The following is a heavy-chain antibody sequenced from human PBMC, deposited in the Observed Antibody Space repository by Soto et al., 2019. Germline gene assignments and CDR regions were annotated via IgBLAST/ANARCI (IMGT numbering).Heavy chain of an antibody. CDR3: VRERYQVISDGMDV. CDR2: INPETGGT. CDR1: GYTFTGYY. Sequence: QVQLVQSGADVKTPGASVRVSCKASGYTFTGYYVHWVREAPGQGLEWMGWINPETGGTSYAQKFQGRVTLSRDTSINTAYLELSRLRFDDAAAYFCVRERYQVISDGMDVWGRGTTVTVSS. V-gene: IGHV1-2*02. D-gene: IGHD2-2*01. J-gene: IGHJ6*02.